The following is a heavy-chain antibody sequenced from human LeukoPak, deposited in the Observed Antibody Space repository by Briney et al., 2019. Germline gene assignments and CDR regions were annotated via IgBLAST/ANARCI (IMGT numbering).Heavy chain of an antibody. CDR2: ISYDGSNK. Sequence: GRSLRLSCAASGFTFSSYAMHWVRQAPGKGLEWVAVISYDGSNKYYADSVKGRFTISRDNSKNTLYPQMNSLRAEDTAVYYCARVVAAAGTRGVDYWGQGTLVTVSS. J-gene: IGHJ4*02. D-gene: IGHD6-13*01. V-gene: IGHV3-30-3*01. CDR1: GFTFSSYA. CDR3: ARVVAAAGTRGVDY.